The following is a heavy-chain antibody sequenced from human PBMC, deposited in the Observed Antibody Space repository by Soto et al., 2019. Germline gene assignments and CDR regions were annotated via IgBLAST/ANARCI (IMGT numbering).Heavy chain of an antibody. CDR2: ISGSGRDI. V-gene: IGHV3-23*01. CDR3: AKVAWGSSSCHSFTGCYFDY. CDR1: GFTFSTYP. D-gene: IGHD2-15*01. Sequence: EVQLLESGGGLVQPGGSLRLSCAASGFTFSTYPMSWVRQAPGKGLEWVSVISGSGRDIYHADSVKGRFTISRDNSKNSLFLQMNSLRAADTAIFYCAKVAWGSSSCHSFTGCYFDYWGQGTLVTVSS. J-gene: IGHJ4*02.